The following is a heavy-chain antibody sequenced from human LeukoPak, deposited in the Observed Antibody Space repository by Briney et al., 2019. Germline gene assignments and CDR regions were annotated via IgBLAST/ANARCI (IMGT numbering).Heavy chain of an antibody. CDR1: GYTFTNYG. CDR2: ISAYNGNT. D-gene: IGHD1-26*01. V-gene: IGHV1-18*01. Sequence: ASVKVSCKASGYTFTNYGISWVRQAPGQGLEWMGWISAYNGNTKYAQKLQGRVTMTTDTSTSTGYMELRGLTSDDTAVYYCAREAGEATEFYFDYWGQGTLVTVSS. J-gene: IGHJ4*02. CDR3: AREAGEATEFYFDY.